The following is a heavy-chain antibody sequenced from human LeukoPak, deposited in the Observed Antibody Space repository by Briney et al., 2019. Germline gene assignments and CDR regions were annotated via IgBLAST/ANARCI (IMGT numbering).Heavy chain of an antibody. J-gene: IGHJ6*02. CDR2: ISVSGGST. CDR1: GFTLSSYA. D-gene: IGHD2-15*01. V-gene: IGHV3-23*01. CDR3: ATEVVVAATVGGRDV. Sequence: GGSLKLSWAASGFTLSSYAMSWVRQAPGEGLEWVSAISVSGGSTYHADSVKGRFNFSRDNSKKPLYRELNSLRAQEGVVFFCATEVVVAATVGGRDVSSQGTTVTVSS.